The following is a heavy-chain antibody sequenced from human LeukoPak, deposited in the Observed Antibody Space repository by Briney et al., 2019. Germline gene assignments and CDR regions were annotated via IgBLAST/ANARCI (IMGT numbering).Heavy chain of an antibody. CDR3: ARLKDDVTKLDY. D-gene: IGHD2-8*01. CDR1: GFTFGRYW. Sequence: GGSLRLSCAGPGFTFGRYWMSWVRQAPGKGLEWVASINQGGSRLHYLDSVTGRFIISRDDAQNSLFLQMTRLRVDDTAVYYCARLKDDVTKLDYWGQGTLVSVSS. CDR2: INQGGSRL. J-gene: IGHJ4*02. V-gene: IGHV3-7*01.